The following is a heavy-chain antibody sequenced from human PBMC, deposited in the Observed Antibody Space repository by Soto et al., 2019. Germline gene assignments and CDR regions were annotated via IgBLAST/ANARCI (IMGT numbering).Heavy chain of an antibody. Sequence: QVQLVESGGGVVQPGRSLRLSCAASGFTFSSYAMHWVRQAPGKGLEWVAVISYDGSNKYYADSVKGRFTISRDNSKNTLYLQMNSLRAEDTAVYYCARQTPPYGDYSYYYGMDVWGQGTTVTVSS. CDR1: GFTFSSYA. D-gene: IGHD4-17*01. CDR3: ARQTPPYGDYSYYYGMDV. J-gene: IGHJ6*02. V-gene: IGHV3-30-3*01. CDR2: ISYDGSNK.